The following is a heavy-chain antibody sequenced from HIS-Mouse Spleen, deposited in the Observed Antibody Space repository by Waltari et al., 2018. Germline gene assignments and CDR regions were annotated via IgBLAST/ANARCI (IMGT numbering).Heavy chain of an antibody. CDR2: ISYDGSNK. CDR3: ARDWYYYDSSGYAFDI. V-gene: IGHV3-30-3*01. CDR1: GFTFSSYA. J-gene: IGHJ3*02. D-gene: IGHD3-22*01. Sequence: QVQLVESGGGVVQPGRSLSLSCAASGFTFSSYAIHGVRQAPGKGLEWVAVISYDGSNKYYADSVKGRFTISRDNSKNTLYLQMNSLRAEDTAVYYCARDWYYYDSSGYAFDIWGQGTMVTVSS.